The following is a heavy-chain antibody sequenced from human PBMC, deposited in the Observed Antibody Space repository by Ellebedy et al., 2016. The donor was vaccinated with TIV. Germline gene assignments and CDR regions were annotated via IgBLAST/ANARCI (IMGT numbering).Heavy chain of an antibody. V-gene: IGHV1-18*01. CDR1: GGTFSSYA. CDR2: ISAYNGNK. J-gene: IGHJ5*02. Sequence: ASVKVSCKASGGTFSSYAISWVRQAPGQGLEWMGWISAYNGNKNYAQKLQGRVTMTTDTSTSTAYMGLRSLRSDDTAVYYCARHLPGFGSGRNWFDPWGQGTLVTVSS. D-gene: IGHD3-10*01. CDR3: ARHLPGFGSGRNWFDP.